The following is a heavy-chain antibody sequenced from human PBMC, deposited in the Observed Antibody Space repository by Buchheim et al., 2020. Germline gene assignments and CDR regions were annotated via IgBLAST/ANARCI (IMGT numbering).Heavy chain of an antibody. D-gene: IGHD6-13*01. Sequence: EVQLVESGGGLVQPGGSLRLSCAASGFTFSSYSMNWVRQAPGKGLEWVSYISSSSTIYYADSVKGRFTISRDNAKNSLYLPLNSLRAEDTAVYYCAKDRGDRWYEYYFDYWGQGTL. CDR1: GFTFSSYS. CDR2: ISSSSTI. V-gene: IGHV3-48*01. J-gene: IGHJ4*02. CDR3: AKDRGDRWYEYYFDY.